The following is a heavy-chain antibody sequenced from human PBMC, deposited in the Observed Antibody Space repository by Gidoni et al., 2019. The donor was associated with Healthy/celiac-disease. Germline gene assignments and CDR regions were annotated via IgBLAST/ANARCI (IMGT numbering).Heavy chain of an antibody. Sequence: EVQLVESGGGLVKPGGSLRLSCAASGFTFSSYSMNWVRQAPGKGLEWVSSISSSSSYIYYADSVKGRFTISRDNAKNSLYLQMNSLRAEDTAVYYCARDSPIVGGDFDYWGQGTLVTVSS. D-gene: IGHD1-26*01. V-gene: IGHV3-21*01. CDR3: ARDSPIVGGDFDY. CDR1: GFTFSSYS. J-gene: IGHJ4*02. CDR2: ISSSSSYI.